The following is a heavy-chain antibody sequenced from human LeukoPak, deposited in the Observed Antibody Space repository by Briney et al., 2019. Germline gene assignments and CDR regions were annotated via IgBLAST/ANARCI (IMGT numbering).Heavy chain of an antibody. V-gene: IGHV4-34*01. CDR1: GGSFSGYY. D-gene: IGHD3-10*01. Sequence: SETLSLTCAVYGGSFSGYYWSWIRQPPGKGLEWIGEINHSGSTNYNPSLKSRVTISVDTSKNQFSLKLSSVTAADTAVYYCARWRFGERWFDPWGQGTLVTVSS. J-gene: IGHJ5*02. CDR3: ARWRFGERWFDP. CDR2: INHSGST.